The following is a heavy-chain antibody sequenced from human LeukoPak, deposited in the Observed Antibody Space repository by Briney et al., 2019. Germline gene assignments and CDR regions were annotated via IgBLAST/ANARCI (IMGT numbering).Heavy chain of an antibody. D-gene: IGHD1-26*01. V-gene: IGHV4-4*07. J-gene: IGHJ6*03. Sequence: SETLSLTCTVSGGSISYFYWSWIRQPAGKGLEWIGRIYTSGSTNYNPSLKSRVTMSVDTSKKQFSLKLSSVTAADTAVYYCARVRGSSGSYEYYHYMDVWGKGTAVTISS. CDR2: IYTSGST. CDR3: ARVRGSSGSYEYYHYMDV. CDR1: GGSISYFY.